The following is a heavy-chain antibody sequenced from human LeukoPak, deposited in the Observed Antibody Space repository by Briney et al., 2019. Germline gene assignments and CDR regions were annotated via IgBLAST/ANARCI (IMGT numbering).Heavy chain of an antibody. Sequence: GGSLRLSCATSGFSFSSYAMSWVRQAPGKGLEWVSAMSSSDDGRYYAASVRGRFTVSRDTSRSTLYLQMNSLRAEDAAVYYCAKAPVTSCRGAFCYPFDYWGQGTLVTVSS. J-gene: IGHJ4*02. CDR1: GFSFSSYA. D-gene: IGHD2-15*01. V-gene: IGHV3-23*01. CDR3: AKAPVTSCRGAFCYPFDY. CDR2: MSSSDDGR.